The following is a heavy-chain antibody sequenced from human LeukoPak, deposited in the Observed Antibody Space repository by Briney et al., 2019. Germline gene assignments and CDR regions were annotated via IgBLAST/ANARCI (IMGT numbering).Heavy chain of an antibody. V-gene: IGHV5-51*01. J-gene: IGHJ3*02. D-gene: IGHD1-26*01. Sequence: GESLKISCKGSGYSFTSYWIGWVRQMPGKGLEWMGIIYPGDSDTRYSPSFQGQVTISADKSISTTYLQWSSLKASDTAMYYCASADPARVISGSFTRSDAFDIWGQGTTVTVSS. CDR2: IYPGDSDT. CDR1: GYSFTSYW. CDR3: ASADPARVISGSFTRSDAFDI.